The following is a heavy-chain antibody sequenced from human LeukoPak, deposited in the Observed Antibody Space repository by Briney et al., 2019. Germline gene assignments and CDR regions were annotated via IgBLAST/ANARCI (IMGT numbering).Heavy chain of an antibody. J-gene: IGHJ4*02. D-gene: IGHD6-19*01. CDR3: AKESTAYSSGWDPALDY. V-gene: IGHV3-23*01. Sequence: PGGSLRLSCAASGFTFSSYAMSWVRQAPGMGLEWVSGITRTGTTYYADSVKGRFTISRDNSKNTLYLQMNSLRAEDTAVYYCAKESTAYSSGWDPALDYWGQGTLVTVSS. CDR1: GFTFSSYA. CDR2: ITRTGTT.